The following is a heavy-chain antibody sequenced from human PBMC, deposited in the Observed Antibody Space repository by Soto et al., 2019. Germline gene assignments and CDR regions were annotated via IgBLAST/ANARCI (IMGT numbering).Heavy chain of an antibody. J-gene: IGHJ4*02. CDR2: IYWDDDE. D-gene: IGHD6-6*01. CDR1: GFSLTTTGVG. CDR3: FPGRAARPFDS. V-gene: IGHV2-5*02. Sequence: QISLKESGPALVKPTQTLTLTCSFSGFSLTTTGVGVGWIRQPPGKALEWLALIYWDDDERYNPSLKNRLTIPQDTAKNLVVLTLPNLEPVDPATYFCFPGRAARPFDSWGQGTMVTVSS.